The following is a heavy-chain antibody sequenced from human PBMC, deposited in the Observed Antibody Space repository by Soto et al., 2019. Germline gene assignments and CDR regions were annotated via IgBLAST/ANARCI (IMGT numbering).Heavy chain of an antibody. J-gene: IGHJ6*03. Sequence: APVKVSCKASGYTFTSCGVSWVRQAPGQGLEWMGWISAYNGNTNYARKLQGRVTMTTDTSTSTAYMELRSLRSDDTAVYYCARASSDIVVVVAADYYYMDVWGKGTTVTVSS. CDR3: ARASSDIVVVVAADYYYMDV. CDR2: ISAYNGNT. CDR1: GYTFTSCG. V-gene: IGHV1-18*01. D-gene: IGHD2-15*01.